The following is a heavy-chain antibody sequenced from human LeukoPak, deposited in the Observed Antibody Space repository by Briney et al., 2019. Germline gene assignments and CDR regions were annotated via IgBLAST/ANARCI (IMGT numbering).Heavy chain of an antibody. Sequence: GVSLRLSCEASEFIFSKYWMSWVRQAPGKGLEWVARINQDGSEKYSVDSVKGRFTISRDNAKNSLYLQMNTLRAEDTAVYYCARTSVNSLWDVAFDIWGQGTMVTVSS. CDR3: ARTSVNSLWDVAFDI. D-gene: IGHD4-17*01. CDR1: EFIFSKYW. J-gene: IGHJ3*02. V-gene: IGHV3-7*03. CDR2: INQDGSEK.